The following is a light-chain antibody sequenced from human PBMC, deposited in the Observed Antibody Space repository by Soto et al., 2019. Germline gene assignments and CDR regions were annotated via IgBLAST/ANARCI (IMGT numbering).Light chain of an antibody. CDR1: QSVGSN. Sequence: EVVLTQSPATLSVSPGAGATLSCRASQSVGSNLAWYQQKPGQTPRVPIYGASTRAIGIPARFSGSGFGTEFTLTISSLQSEDFVVYYCQQYSNWPLLSFGGGTKVDI. V-gene: IGKV3-15*01. CDR3: QQYSNWPLLS. J-gene: IGKJ4*01. CDR2: GAS.